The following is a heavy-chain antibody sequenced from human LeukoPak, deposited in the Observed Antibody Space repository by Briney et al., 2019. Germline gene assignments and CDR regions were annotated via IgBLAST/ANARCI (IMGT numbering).Heavy chain of an antibody. J-gene: IGHJ1*01. D-gene: IGHD2-2*01. CDR1: GGSFSGYY. CDR2: INHSGST. CDR3: ARGPIVVVPAATRPFQH. Sequence: SETLSLTCAVYGGSFSGYYWSWIRQPPGKGLEWIGEINHSGSTNYNPSLKSRVTISVGTSKNQFSLKLSSVTAADTAVYYCARGPIVVVPAATRPFQHWGQGTLVTVSS. V-gene: IGHV4-34*01.